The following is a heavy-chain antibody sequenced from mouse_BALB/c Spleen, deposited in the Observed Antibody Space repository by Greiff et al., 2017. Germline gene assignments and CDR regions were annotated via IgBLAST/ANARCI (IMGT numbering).Heavy chain of an antibody. V-gene: IGHV5-12-2*01. CDR1: GFTFSSYT. CDR3: ARQPSMDY. Sequence: EVQGVESGGGLVQPGGSLKLSCAASGFTFSSYTMSWVRQTPEKRLEWVAYISNGGGSTYYPDTVKGRFTISRDNAKNTLYLQMSSLKSEDTAMYYCARQPSMDYWGQGTSVTVSS. CDR2: ISNGGGST. J-gene: IGHJ4*01.